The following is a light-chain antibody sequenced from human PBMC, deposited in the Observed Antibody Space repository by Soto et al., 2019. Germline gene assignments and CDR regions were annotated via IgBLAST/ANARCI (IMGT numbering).Light chain of an antibody. CDR2: GAS. V-gene: IGKV3-20*01. CDR3: KQYGSSPPWT. J-gene: IGKJ1*01. Sequence: EIVLTQSPGTLSLSPGESATLSCRASQSVSSSYLAWYQQKPGQAPRLLIYGASSRATGIPDRFSGSGFGTDFTLTISGLEPEDFAVYYCKQYGSSPPWTFGQGTKVEIK. CDR1: QSVSSSY.